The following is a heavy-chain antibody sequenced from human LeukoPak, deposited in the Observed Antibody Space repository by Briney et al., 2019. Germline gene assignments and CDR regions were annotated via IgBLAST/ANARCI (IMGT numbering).Heavy chain of an antibody. CDR1: GFTFSSYW. CDR3: ARGGWIQLWPHLYYFDY. V-gene: IGHV3-74*01. J-gene: IGHJ4*02. Sequence: GGSLRLSCAASGFTFSSYWMHWVRQAPGQGLVWVSRINTDGSSTSYADSVKGRFTISRDNAKNTLYLQMNSLRAEDTAVYYCARGGWIQLWPHLYYFDYWGQGTLVTVSS. CDR2: INTDGSST. D-gene: IGHD5-18*01.